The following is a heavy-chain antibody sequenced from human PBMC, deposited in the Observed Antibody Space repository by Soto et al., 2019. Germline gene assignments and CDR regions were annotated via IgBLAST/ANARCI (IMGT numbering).Heavy chain of an antibody. V-gene: IGHV1-69*02. J-gene: IGHJ6*02. CDR2: IIPILGIA. CDR3: ASLMSSGYYYGMDV. D-gene: IGHD3-10*01. Sequence: QLQLVQSGAEVKKPGSSVKVSCKASGGTFSSYTISWVRQAPGQGLEWMGRIIPILGIANYAQKFQGRVTITADKSTSTAYMELSSLRSEDTAVYYCASLMSSGYYYGMDVWGQGTTVTVSS. CDR1: GGTFSSYT.